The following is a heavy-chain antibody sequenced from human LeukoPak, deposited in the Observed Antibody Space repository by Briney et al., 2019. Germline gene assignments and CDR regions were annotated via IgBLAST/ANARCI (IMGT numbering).Heavy chain of an antibody. CDR1: GFTLSNCA. V-gene: IGHV3-23*05. CDR2: IDTKGTRT. CDR3: ARGLAAAVDAFDI. J-gene: IGHJ3*02. Sequence: GGSLRLSCAASGFTLSNCAMTWVRQAPGKGLEWVSGIDTKGTRTYYADSVKGRFTISRDNSKNTLFLQMNSLRAEDTAVYYCARGLAAAVDAFDIWGQGTMVTVSS. D-gene: IGHD6-13*01.